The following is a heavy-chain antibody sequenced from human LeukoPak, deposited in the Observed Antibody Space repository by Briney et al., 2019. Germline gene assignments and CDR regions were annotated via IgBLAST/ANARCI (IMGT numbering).Heavy chain of an antibody. Sequence: ASVKVSCKASGYTFTSYYMHWVRQAPGPGLEWMGIINPSGGSTSYAQKFQGRVTMTRDTSTSTVYMELSSLGSEDTAVYYCARDQKVAGGLDYRGQGTLVTVSS. D-gene: IGHD2-8*02. J-gene: IGHJ4*02. CDR3: ARDQKVAGGLDY. CDR2: INPSGGST. CDR1: GYTFTSYY. V-gene: IGHV1-46*01.